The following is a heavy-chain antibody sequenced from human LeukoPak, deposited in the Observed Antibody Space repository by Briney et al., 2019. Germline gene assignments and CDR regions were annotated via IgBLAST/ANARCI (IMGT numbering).Heavy chain of an antibody. J-gene: IGHJ4*02. CDR1: GGSISGYY. CDR3: ARSHSSTSWFFDS. D-gene: IGHD6-6*01. Sequence: SETLSLTCTVSGGSISGYYWSWIRQPPGKRLEWIGYIYYSGSTNYNPSLKSRVTISVDTSKNQFSLKLSSVTAADTALYYCARSHSSTSWFFDSWGQGTLVTVSS. V-gene: IGHV4-59*01. CDR2: IYYSGST.